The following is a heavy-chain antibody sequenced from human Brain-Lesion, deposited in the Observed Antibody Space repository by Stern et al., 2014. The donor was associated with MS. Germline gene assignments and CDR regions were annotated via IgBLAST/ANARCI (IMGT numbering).Heavy chain of an antibody. V-gene: IGHV3-74*02. CDR1: GFTFSNYW. D-gene: IGHD3-10*01. J-gene: IGHJ5*01. CDR3: ARGERWFDS. Sequence: VQLVQSGGGFVQPGGSLRLSCAASGFTFSNYWMHWVRQATGKGLVWVSRVNNDGRRTSYADSVKGRFTMSRDNAKNTLYLQMNSLRVEDTAIYYCARGERWFDSWGQGTLVTVSS. CDR2: VNNDGRRT.